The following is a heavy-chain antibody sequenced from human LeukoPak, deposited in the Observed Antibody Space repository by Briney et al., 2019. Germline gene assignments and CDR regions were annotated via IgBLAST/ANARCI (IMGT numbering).Heavy chain of an antibody. CDR3: ARDQDSNFDY. CDR2: IYTSGST. D-gene: IGHD3/OR15-3a*01. CDR1: GGSISSYY. J-gene: IGHJ4*02. V-gene: IGHV4-4*07. Sequence: KPSETLSLTCAASGGSISSYYWNWIRQPAGKGLEWIGRIYTSGSTNYNPSLKSRVTMSVGTSKNQFSLKLSSVTAADTAVYYCARDQDSNFDYWGQGTLVTVSS.